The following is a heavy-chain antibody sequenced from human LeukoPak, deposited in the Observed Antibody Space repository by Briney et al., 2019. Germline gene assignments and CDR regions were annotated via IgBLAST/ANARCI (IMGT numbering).Heavy chain of an antibody. J-gene: IGHJ4*02. CDR1: GFTFSTYS. CDR2: ISSNSSII. V-gene: IGHV3-21*06. Sequence: GGSLRLSCAASGFTFSTYSMNWVRQAPGKGLEWVSSISSNSSIIYYADSVKGRFTISRDNAKNSVYLQVNSLRAQDTAVYYCATGMTMVRGIIDYWGQGTLVTVSS. D-gene: IGHD3-10*01. CDR3: ATGMTMVRGIIDY.